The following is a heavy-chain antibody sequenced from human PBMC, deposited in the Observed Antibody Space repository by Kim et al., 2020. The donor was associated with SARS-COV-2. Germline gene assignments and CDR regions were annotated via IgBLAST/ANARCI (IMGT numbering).Heavy chain of an antibody. V-gene: IGHV3-7*01. Sequence: GGSLRLSCAASGFTFDKYWMSWVRQAPEKGLEWVANTNQDGSAKYYADSVKGRFTISRDNARNSLSLQMTSLRAEDTAIYYCHIMVTFGGVMVSDFWGQGTLVIVSS. CDR3: HIMVTFGGVMVSDF. J-gene: IGHJ4*02. CDR2: TNQDGSAK. CDR1: GFTFDKYW. D-gene: IGHD3-16*02.